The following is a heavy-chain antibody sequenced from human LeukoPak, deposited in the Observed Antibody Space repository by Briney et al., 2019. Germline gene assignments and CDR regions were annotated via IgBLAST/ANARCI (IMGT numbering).Heavy chain of an antibody. J-gene: IGHJ4*02. Sequence: ASVEVSCKPSGYTFIDHYLHWVRQAPGQGLESLGWIDPDTGDTNYPQKFQGRVTMTRDTSSSTAYMELNRLRSDDTAVYYCARAGHNSNSGGYDFWGLGTLVTVSS. CDR1: GYTFIDHY. CDR2: IDPDTGDT. CDR3: ARAGHNSNSGGYDF. V-gene: IGHV1-2*02. D-gene: IGHD3-22*01.